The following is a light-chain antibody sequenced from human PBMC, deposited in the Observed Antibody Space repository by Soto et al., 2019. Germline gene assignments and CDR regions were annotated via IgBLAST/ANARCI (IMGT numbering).Light chain of an antibody. CDR2: EVS. J-gene: IGLJ2*01. V-gene: IGLV2-14*01. CDR3: SSYTSSNSVV. Sequence: QSALTQPASVSESPGQSITISCTGTSSDIGGYNYVSWYQQHPGKAPKLMIYEVSNRPSGVSNRFSGSKSGNTASLTISGLQAEDEADYYCSSYTSSNSVVFGGGTQLTVL. CDR1: SSDIGGYNY.